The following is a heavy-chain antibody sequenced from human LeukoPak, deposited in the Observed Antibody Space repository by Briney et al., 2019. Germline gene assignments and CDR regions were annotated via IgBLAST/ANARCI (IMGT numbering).Heavy chain of an antibody. D-gene: IGHD2-21*02. CDR1: GYTFTNNY. Sequence: GASVKVSCKASGYTFTNNYMHWVRQAPGQGLEWMAIINPGYDSTNYAQKFQGRVTLTRDTSTSTVYMELSSLRSEDTAVYYCARPRVTSWYFDLWGRGTLVTVSS. V-gene: IGHV1-46*01. CDR2: INPGYDST. J-gene: IGHJ2*01. CDR3: ARPRVTSWYFDL.